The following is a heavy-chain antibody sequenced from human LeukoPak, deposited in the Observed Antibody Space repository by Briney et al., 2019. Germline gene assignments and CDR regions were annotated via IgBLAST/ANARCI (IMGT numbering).Heavy chain of an antibody. CDR3: ASGRYSYGTY. J-gene: IGHJ4*02. CDR2: INPSGGSA. CDR1: GYTFTSYY. D-gene: IGHD5-18*01. Sequence: ASVKVSCKASGYTFTSYYMHWVRQAPGQGLEWMGIINPSGGSASYAQKFQGRVTMTRGTSTSTVYMELSSLRSEDTAVYYCASGRYSYGTYWGQGTLVTVSS. V-gene: IGHV1-46*01.